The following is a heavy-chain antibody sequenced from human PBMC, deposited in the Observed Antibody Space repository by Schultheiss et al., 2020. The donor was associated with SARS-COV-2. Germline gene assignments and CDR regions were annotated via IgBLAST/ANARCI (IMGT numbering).Heavy chain of an antibody. CDR2: VYFSGST. Sequence: SETLSLTCSVSGSSITGFFWTWIRQPPGKGLEWIGYVYFSGSTYYNPSLRSRVTMSLDAAQNHFSLKLTSVTAADTAVYYCARGTGRQVLLEYHYYGMGFWGQGTKVTVSS. J-gene: IGHJ6*02. V-gene: IGHV4-4*09. CDR1: GSSITGFF. CDR3: ARGTGRQVLLEYHYYGMGF. D-gene: IGHD1-1*01.